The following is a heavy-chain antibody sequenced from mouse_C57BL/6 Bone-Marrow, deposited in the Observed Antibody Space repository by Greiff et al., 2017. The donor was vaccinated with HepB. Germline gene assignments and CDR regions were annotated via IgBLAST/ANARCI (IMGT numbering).Heavy chain of an antibody. CDR1: GFTFSSYT. V-gene: IGHV5-9*01. CDR2: ISGGGGNT. J-gene: IGHJ2*01. CDR3: ARLNWDDY. D-gene: IGHD4-1*02. Sequence: EVKVVESGGGLVKPGGSLKLSCAASGFTFSSYTMSWVRQTPEKRLEWVATISGGGGNTYYPDSVKGRFTISRDNAKNTLYLQMSSLRSEDTALYYCARLNWDDYWGQGTTLTVSS.